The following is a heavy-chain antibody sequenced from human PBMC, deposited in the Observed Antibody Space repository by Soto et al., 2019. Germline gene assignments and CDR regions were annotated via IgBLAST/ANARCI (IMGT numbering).Heavy chain of an antibody. CDR2: ISDGPDVA. J-gene: IGHJ4*02. Sequence: EVQLLESGGGLIQPGGSLRLSCAASGFTFSSFAMTWVRQAPGKGLQWISSISDGPDVAYYADSVKGRFTISSDNSKNTLSLQRDRLSPDDRALYYCAEGGIGRVARLDSWGQRPRVCVSS. D-gene: IGHD2-21*01. V-gene: IGHV3-23*01. CDR1: GFTFSSFA. CDR3: AEGGIGRVARLDS.